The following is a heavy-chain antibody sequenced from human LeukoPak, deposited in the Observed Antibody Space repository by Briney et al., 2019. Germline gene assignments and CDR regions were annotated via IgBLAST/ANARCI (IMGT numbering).Heavy chain of an antibody. Sequence: GGSLRLSCAASGFTFSRYWMSWVRQAPGQGLEWLVNIKQDGSEKYYVDSVKGRFTISRDKAKNSLYLQMNSLRAEDTAVYYCARSAGSSSWYEGYYFDYWGQGTLVTVSS. V-gene: IGHV3-7*01. CDR3: ARSAGSSSWYEGYYFDY. CDR2: IKQDGSEK. CDR1: GFTFSRYW. J-gene: IGHJ4*02. D-gene: IGHD6-13*01.